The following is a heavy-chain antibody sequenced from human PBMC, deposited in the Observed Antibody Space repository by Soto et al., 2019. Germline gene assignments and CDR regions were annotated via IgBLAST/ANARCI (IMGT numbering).Heavy chain of an antibody. CDR1: GGSISSSSYY. CDR2: IYYSGST. J-gene: IGHJ6*02. V-gene: IGHV4-39*01. D-gene: IGHD6-6*01. Sequence: PSETLSLTCTVSGGSISSSSYYWGWIRQPPGKGLEWIGSIYYSGSTYYNPSLKSRVTISVDTSKNQFSLKLSSVTAADTAVYYCAVVPEDSSSYYYYYGMDVWGQGTTVTVSS. CDR3: AVVPEDSSSYYYYYGMDV.